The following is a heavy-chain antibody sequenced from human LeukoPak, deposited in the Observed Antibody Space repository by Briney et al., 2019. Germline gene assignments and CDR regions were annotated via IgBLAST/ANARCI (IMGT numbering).Heavy chain of an antibody. D-gene: IGHD1-26*01. CDR3: VLVGATPANWFDP. CDR2: FDPEDGET. J-gene: IGHJ5*02. CDR1: GYTLTELS. V-gene: IGHV1-24*01. Sequence: ASVKVSCKVSGYTLTELSMHRVRQAPGKGLEWMGGFDPEDGETIYAQKFQGRVTMTEDTSTDTAYMELSSLRSEDTAVYYCVLVGATPANWFDPWGQGTLVTVSS.